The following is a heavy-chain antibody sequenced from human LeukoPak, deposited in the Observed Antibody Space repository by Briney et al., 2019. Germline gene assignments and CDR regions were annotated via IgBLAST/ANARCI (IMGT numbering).Heavy chain of an antibody. CDR3: ARDSVGLYYYMDV. D-gene: IGHD1-26*01. J-gene: IGHJ6*03. V-gene: IGHV4-31*03. Sequence: SETLSLTCTVSGGSISSGGYYWSWIRQHPGKGLEWIGYIYYSGSTYYNPSLKSRVTISVDTSKNQFSLKLSSVTAADTAVYYCARDSVGLYYYMDVWGKGTTVTVSS. CDR1: GGSISSGGYY. CDR2: IYYSGST.